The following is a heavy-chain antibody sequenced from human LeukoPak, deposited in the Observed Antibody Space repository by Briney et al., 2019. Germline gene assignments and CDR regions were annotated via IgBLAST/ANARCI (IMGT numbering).Heavy chain of an antibody. J-gene: IGHJ3*02. V-gene: IGHV3-23*01. D-gene: IGHD1-7*01. Sequence: SGPSLRLSCAASGFTFSSYAMSWVRQAPGKGLEWVSAISGSGGSTYYADSVKGRVTITRDNSKNTLYLQMNRKRAEDTAVYYCAKGSARTTLPHDAFDIWGQGTMVTVSS. CDR3: AKGSARTTLPHDAFDI. CDR2: ISGSGGST. CDR1: GFTFSSYA.